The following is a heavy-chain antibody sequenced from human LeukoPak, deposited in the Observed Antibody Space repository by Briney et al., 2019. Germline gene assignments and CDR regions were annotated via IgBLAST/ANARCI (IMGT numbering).Heavy chain of an antibody. Sequence: SGPTLVKPTQTLTLTCTFSGFSLSTRGVTVGWIRQPPGKALEWLGLIYWDDDKRYSPSLKSRLTITKDTSKNQVVLTTTNMDPVDTGTYYCAHRRYSSGWFSGAFDFWGRGTMVTVSS. CDR1: GFSLSTRGVT. CDR2: IYWDDDK. D-gene: IGHD6-19*01. V-gene: IGHV2-5*02. CDR3: AHRRYSSGWFSGAFDF. J-gene: IGHJ3*01.